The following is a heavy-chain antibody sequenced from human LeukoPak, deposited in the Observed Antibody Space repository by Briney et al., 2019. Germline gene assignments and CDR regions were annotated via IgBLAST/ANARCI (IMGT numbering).Heavy chain of an antibody. J-gene: IGHJ4*02. CDR3: TRSAGYSSGWYHDY. CDR1: GFTFGDYA. Sequence: GGSLRLSCTASGFTFGDYAMSWVRQAPGKGLEWVGFIRSKAYGGTTEYAASVKGRFTISRDDSKSIAYLRMNGLKTEDTAVYYCTRSAGYSSGWYHDYWGQGTLVTVSS. CDR2: IRSKAYGGTT. D-gene: IGHD6-19*01. V-gene: IGHV3-49*04.